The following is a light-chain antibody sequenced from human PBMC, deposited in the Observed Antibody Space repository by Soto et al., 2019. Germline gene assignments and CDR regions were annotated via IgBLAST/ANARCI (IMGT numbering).Light chain of an antibody. CDR1: SSNIGNNY. Sequence: QSVLTQPPSVSVAPGQTVTISCSGSSSNIGNNYVSWYQQLPGTAPKLLIYENNKRPSGIPDRFSGSKSGTSATLGITGLQTGDEADYYCGTWDSSLSAGVFGTGTKLTVL. CDR2: ENN. CDR3: GTWDSSLSAGV. J-gene: IGLJ1*01. V-gene: IGLV1-51*02.